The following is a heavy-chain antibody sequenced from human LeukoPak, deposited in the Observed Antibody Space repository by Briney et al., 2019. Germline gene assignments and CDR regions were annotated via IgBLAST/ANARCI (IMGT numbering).Heavy chain of an antibody. D-gene: IGHD3-22*01. Sequence: GGSLRLSCAASGFTFSDHYMDWVRQAPGKGLEWVGRTRNKANSYTTEYAASVKGRFTVSRDDSKNSLYLQMNSLKTEDTAVYYCARGSSGYYYWGQGTLVTVSS. CDR3: ARGSSGYYY. V-gene: IGHV3-72*01. CDR1: GFTFSDHY. J-gene: IGHJ4*02. CDR2: TRNKANSYTT.